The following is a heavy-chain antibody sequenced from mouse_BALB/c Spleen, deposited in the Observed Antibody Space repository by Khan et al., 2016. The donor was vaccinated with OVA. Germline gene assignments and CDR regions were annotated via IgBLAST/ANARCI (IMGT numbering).Heavy chain of an antibody. CDR2: ISSGGDYT. Sequence: VQLVESGADLVKPGGSLNLSCTASGFTFSSYSMSWVRQPPDKRLEWVATISSGGDYTYYTDIVKGRFTITRDNATNTLYLQMSSLKSEDTAMYYCASHLSGYFAYWGQGTIVTVSA. D-gene: IGHD1-3*01. CDR3: ASHLSGYFAY. J-gene: IGHJ3*01. CDR1: GFTFSSYS. V-gene: IGHV5-6*01.